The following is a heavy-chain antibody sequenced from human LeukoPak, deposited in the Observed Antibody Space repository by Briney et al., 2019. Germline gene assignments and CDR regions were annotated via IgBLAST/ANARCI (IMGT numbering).Heavy chain of an antibody. CDR1: GGSISSYY. CDR3: AIDLNWYSGYLFDY. D-gene: IGHD5-12*01. Sequence: PSETLSLTCTVPGGSISSYYWSWIRQPAGKGLEWIGRIYTSGSTNYNPSLKSRVTMSVDKSKTQFSLKLSSVTAADTAVYYCAIDLNWYSGYLFDYWGQGTLVTVSS. CDR2: IYTSGST. V-gene: IGHV4-4*07. J-gene: IGHJ4*02.